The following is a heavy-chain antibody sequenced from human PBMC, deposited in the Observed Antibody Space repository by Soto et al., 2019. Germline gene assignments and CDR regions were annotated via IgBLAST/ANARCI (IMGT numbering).Heavy chain of an antibody. CDR2: IKQDGSEK. D-gene: IGHD2-2*01. CDR3: AKNNRYCSSTNCFVFDY. J-gene: IGHJ4*02. CDR1: GFTFSGYW. V-gene: IGHV3-7*01. Sequence: ESGGGLVQPGGSLRLSCAASGFTFSGYWMSWVRQAPGKGLEWVANIKQDGSEKYYVDSVKGRFTISRDNAKNPLYLLMNSLRAEDTAVYYCAKNNRYCSSTNCFVFDYWGQGALVTVSS.